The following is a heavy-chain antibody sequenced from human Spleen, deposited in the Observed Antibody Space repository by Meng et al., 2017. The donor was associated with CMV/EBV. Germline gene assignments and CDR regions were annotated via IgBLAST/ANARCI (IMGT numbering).Heavy chain of an antibody. Sequence: GGSLRLSCAASGFTFSDYYMSWIRQAPGKGLEWVSYISSSGSTIYYANSVKGRFTISRDNAKNSLYLQMNSLRGEDTAVYYCARSWQLLYVYFQHWGQGTLVTVSS. CDR2: ISSSGSTI. J-gene: IGHJ1*01. D-gene: IGHD2-2*02. V-gene: IGHV3-11*04. CDR3: ARSWQLLYVYFQH. CDR1: GFTFSDYY.